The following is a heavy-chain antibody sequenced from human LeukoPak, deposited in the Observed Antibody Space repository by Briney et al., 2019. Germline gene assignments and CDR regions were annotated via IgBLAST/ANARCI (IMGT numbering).Heavy chain of an antibody. D-gene: IGHD3-22*01. CDR1: GGSFSGDY. CDR3: AREGDDSSGYYYSYFDY. V-gene: IGHV4-34*01. Sequence: SETLSLTCAVYGGSFSGDYWSWIRQPPGKGLEWIWEINQSGSTNYNPSLKSRVTISVDTSKNQFSLKLSSVTAADTAVYYCAREGDDSSGYYYSYFDYWGQGTLVTVSS. J-gene: IGHJ4*02. CDR2: INQSGST.